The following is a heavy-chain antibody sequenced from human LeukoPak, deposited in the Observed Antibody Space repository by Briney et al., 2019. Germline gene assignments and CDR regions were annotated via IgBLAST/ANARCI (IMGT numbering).Heavy chain of an antibody. CDR2: IYYSGST. Sequence: SETLSLTCTVSGGSISSSSYYWGWIRQPPGKGLEWIGSIYYSGSTYYNPSLKSRVTISVDTSKNQFSLKLSSVTAADTAVYYCAGGEYYYGSGRFPLPATYWGQGTLVTVSS. CDR3: AGGEYYYGSGRFPLPATY. J-gene: IGHJ4*02. V-gene: IGHV4-39*07. CDR1: GGSISSSSYY. D-gene: IGHD3-10*01.